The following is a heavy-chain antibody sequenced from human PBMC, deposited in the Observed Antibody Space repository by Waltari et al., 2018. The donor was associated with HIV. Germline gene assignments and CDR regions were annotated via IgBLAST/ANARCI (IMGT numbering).Heavy chain of an antibody. CDR2: ISHSGTT. D-gene: IGHD3-3*01. CDR1: DYSITSGYY. CDR3: ASTYYDLLEGWYFDF. V-gene: IGHV4-38-2*02. J-gene: IGHJ4*02. Sequence: QVQLQESGPGLVKPSEPLSLTCSVSDYSITSGYYWGWIRQSPGRGLEWIGSISHSGTTVYSPSLKSRVTLFRDTSKNQFFLKLTSATAEDTAVYYCASTYYDLLEGWYFDFWGQGRLVTVSS.